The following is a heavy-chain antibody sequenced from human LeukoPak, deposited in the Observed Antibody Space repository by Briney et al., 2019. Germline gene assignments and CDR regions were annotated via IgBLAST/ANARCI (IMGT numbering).Heavy chain of an antibody. CDR2: IRWSSDSV. CDR3: VKDFGQTTAAIAY. CDR1: GFPFDDYA. V-gene: IGHV3-9*01. Sequence: GRSLRLSCAASGFPFDDYAMHWVRQAPGKGLEWVSGIRWSSDSVGYADSVRGRFTISGDKAKNSLYLQMNSLRAEDTALYYCVKDFGQTTAAIAYWGQGTLVTVSS. J-gene: IGHJ4*02. D-gene: IGHD2-2*01.